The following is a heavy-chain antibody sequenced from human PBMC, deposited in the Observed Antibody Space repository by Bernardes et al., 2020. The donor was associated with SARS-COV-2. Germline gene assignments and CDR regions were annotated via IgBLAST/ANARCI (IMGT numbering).Heavy chain of an antibody. J-gene: IGHJ4*02. Sequence: SETLSLNCTVSGGSITGFYLSWIRQAPEMRLEWIGYIDNRGNTKFNTSLKSRFTISVETSKNQFSLKVTSVTAADTAMYYCARHGAGEDLSYFDYWGRGSLVTVSS. D-gene: IGHD3-16*01. CDR1: GGSITGFY. CDR2: IDNRGNT. V-gene: IGHV4-59*01. CDR3: ARHGAGEDLSYFDY.